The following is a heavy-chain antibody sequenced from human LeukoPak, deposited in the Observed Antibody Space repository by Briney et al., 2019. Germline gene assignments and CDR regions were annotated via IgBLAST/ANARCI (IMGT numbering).Heavy chain of an antibody. CDR1: GGSISRSSFY. V-gene: IGHV4-39*07. D-gene: IGHD6-13*01. CDR3: ARDSGSSWYTSSAGYFDY. J-gene: IGHJ4*02. CDR2: IDYSGNI. Sequence: PSETLSLTCTVSGGSISRSSFYWGWVRQPPGKGLEWIGSIDYSGNIYYDPSLKSRVTMSVDTSKNHFSLKLSSVTAADTAVYYCARDSGSSWYTSSAGYFDYWGQGTLVTVSS.